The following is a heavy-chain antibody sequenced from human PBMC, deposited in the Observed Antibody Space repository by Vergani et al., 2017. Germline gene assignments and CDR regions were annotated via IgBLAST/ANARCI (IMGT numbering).Heavy chain of an antibody. CDR3: ARVGGGNWNYVGFDP. CDR1: GGSFSGYY. J-gene: IGHJ5*02. V-gene: IGHV4-34*01. CDR2: INHSGST. D-gene: IGHD1-7*01. Sequence: QVQLPQWGAGLLKPSETLSLTCAVYGGSFSGYYWSWIRQPPGKGLEWIGEINHSGSTNYNPSLNSRGTISVDTSKNQFSLKLSSVTAADTAVYYCARVGGGNWNYVGFDPWGQGTLVTVSS.